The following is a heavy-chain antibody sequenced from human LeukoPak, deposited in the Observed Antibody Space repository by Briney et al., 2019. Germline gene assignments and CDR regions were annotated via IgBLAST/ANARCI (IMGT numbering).Heavy chain of an antibody. Sequence: GASVKVSCKASGYTFTSYDINWVRQATGQGLEWMGWMNPNSGNTGYAQKFQGRVTMTRNTSISTAYMELSSLRSEDTAVYYCARVPTFPYDFWSGYYYYFDYWGQETLVTVSS. D-gene: IGHD3-3*01. V-gene: IGHV1-8*01. CDR2: MNPNSGNT. CDR1: GYTFTSYD. CDR3: ARVPTFPYDFWSGYYYYFDY. J-gene: IGHJ4*02.